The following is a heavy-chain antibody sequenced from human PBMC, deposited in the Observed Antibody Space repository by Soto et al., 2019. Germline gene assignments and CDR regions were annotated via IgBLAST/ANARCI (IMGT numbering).Heavy chain of an antibody. V-gene: IGHV3-48*02. D-gene: IGHD1-1*01. CDR1: GFTFSYNS. J-gene: IGHJ4*02. CDR3: ARGRAGHRGNLDY. CDR2: INSGSSSI. Sequence: PGGSLRLSCAASGFTFSYNSMNWVRQAPGKGLEWVSYINSGSSSIYYADSVKGRFTISRDNAKNSLYLQMNSLRDEDTAVYFCARGRAGHRGNLDYWGQGTLVTVSS.